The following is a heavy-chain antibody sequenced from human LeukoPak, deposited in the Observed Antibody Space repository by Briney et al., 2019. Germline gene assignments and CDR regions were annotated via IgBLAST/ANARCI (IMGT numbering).Heavy chain of an antibody. CDR1: GFTFSSYA. CDR2: ISYDGSNK. D-gene: IGHD1-26*01. V-gene: IGHV3-30-3*01. Sequence: GGSLRLSCAASGFTFSSYAMSWVRQAPGKGLEWVAVISYDGSNKYYADSVKGRFTISRDNSKNTLYLQMNSLRAEDTAVYYCAREREWEYSGSFLDYWGQGTLVTVSS. CDR3: AREREWEYSGSFLDY. J-gene: IGHJ4*02.